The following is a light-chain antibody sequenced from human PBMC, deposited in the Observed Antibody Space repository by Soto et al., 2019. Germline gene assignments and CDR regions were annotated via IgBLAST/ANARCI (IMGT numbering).Light chain of an antibody. Sequence: DIQMTQSPSFLSASVGDRVTITCRASQGISSYLAWYQQKPGKAPKLLIYAASTLQSGVPPRFSGSGSGTDFTLTISSLQPEDVATYFCQQSYRTPITCGQGTRREIK. CDR3: QQSYRTPIT. J-gene: IGKJ5*01. CDR1: QGISSY. CDR2: AAS. V-gene: IGKV1-39*01.